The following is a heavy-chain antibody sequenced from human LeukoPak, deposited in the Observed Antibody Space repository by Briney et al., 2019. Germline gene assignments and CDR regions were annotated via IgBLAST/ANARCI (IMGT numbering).Heavy chain of an antibody. D-gene: IGHD3-3*01. CDR2: IYGGGST. J-gene: IGHJ4*02. V-gene: IGHV3-53*01. CDR3: ASAPITIFAVVID. Sequence: GGSLRLSCVASGFSVSSYWMTWLRQAPGKGLEWVSIIYGGGSTYYADSVKGRFTISRDNSKNTVYLLMSSLRAEDTAVYYCASAPITIFAVVIDWGQGTLVTVSS. CDR1: GFSVSSYW.